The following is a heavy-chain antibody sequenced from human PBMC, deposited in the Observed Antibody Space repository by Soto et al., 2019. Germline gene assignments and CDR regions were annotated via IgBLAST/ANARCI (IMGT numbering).Heavy chain of an antibody. J-gene: IGHJ4*02. CDR1: GFTFRTYA. CDR2: VSHDGGNK. D-gene: IGHD6-19*01. CDR3: ARDGRERQWLDYFDY. Sequence: QVQLVESGGGVVQPGRSLRLSCAASGFTFRTYAMHWVRQGPGKGLEWVAVVSHDGGNKYYADSVKGRFTISRDNPKNTRYLQMNSLRAADTAVYYCARDGRERQWLDYFDYWCRGTLVTVSS. V-gene: IGHV3-30-3*01.